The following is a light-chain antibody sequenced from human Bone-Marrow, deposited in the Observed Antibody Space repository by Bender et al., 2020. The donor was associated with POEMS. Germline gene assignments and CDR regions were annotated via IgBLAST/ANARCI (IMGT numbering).Light chain of an antibody. CDR1: SSNIGAHA. V-gene: IGLV1-44*01. Sequence: QSVLTQPPSASGTPGQRVTISCSGGSSNIGAHAVNWYQHLPGTAPKLLIYSSHRRPSEVPDRFSGSKSGNTASLTISGLQAEDEADYYCCSYAGSSTPNWVFGGGTKLTVL. CDR3: CSYAGSSTPNWV. CDR2: SSH. J-gene: IGLJ3*02.